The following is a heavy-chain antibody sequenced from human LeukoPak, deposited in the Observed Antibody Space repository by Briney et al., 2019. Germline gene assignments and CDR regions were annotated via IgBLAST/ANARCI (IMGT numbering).Heavy chain of an antibody. CDR2: ISYDGSNK. J-gene: IGHJ5*02. D-gene: IGHD4-11*01. V-gene: IGHV3-30*18. CDR1: GFTFSSYG. CDR3: AKDWGEATVTNWFDP. Sequence: PGRSLGLSCAASGFTFSSYGIHWVRQAPGKGLEWVAVISYDGSNKFYADSVKGRFTISRDNSKNTLFLQMNSLRPEDTAVYYCAKDWGEATVTNWFDPWGQGTLVTVSS.